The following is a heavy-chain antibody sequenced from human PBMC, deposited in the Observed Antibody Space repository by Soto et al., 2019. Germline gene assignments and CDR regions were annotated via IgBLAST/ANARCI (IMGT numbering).Heavy chain of an antibody. J-gene: IGHJ4*02. CDR1: GFTFSSYA. CDR2: IDGSGGTT. CDR3: AKGLTLGELGEGFDY. D-gene: IGHD3-16*01. Sequence: GGSLRLSCAASGFTFSSYAMSWVRQAPGKGLEWVSGIDGSGGTTFYAGSLKGRFTISRDNPKNTLFLHMSSLRVEDTAVYYCAKGLTLGELGEGFDYWGRGTQVTVSS. V-gene: IGHV3-23*01.